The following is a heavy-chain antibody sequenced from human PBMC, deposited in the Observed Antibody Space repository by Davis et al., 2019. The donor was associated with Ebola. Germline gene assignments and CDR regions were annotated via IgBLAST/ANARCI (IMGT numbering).Heavy chain of an antibody. CDR2: IYYSGST. CDR3: ASRGRDTAMV. V-gene: IGHV4-59*08. D-gene: IGHD5-18*01. J-gene: IGHJ4*02. Sequence: PSETLSLTCTVSGGSISSYYWSWIRQPPGKGLEWIGYIYYSGSTYYNPSLKSRVTISVDTSKNQFSLKLSSVTAADTAVYYCASRGRDTAMVWGQGTLVTVSS. CDR1: GGSISSYY.